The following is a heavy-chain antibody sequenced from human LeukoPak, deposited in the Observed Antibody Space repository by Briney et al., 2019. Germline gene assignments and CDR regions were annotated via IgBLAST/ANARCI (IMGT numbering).Heavy chain of an antibody. CDR3: ARDSSNYYDSRSEFDY. D-gene: IGHD3-22*01. CDR2: INTNTGNP. V-gene: IGHV7-4-1*02. J-gene: IGHJ4*02. CDR1: GYTFTGYY. Sequence: GASVNVSCKASGYTFTGYYMYWVRQAPGQGLEWMGRINTNTGNPTYAQGFTGRFVFSLDTSVSTAYLQISSLKAEDTAVYYCARDSSNYYDSRSEFDYWGQGTLVTVSS.